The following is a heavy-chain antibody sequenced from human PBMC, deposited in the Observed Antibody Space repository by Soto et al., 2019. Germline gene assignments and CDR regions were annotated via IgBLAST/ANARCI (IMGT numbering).Heavy chain of an antibody. Sequence: SETLSLTCTVSGGFISSYYWSWIRQPPGKGLEWIGYIYYTGSTNYNPSLKSRVTISVDTSKNQFSLKLSSVTAADTAMYYCARRSSSKGSTGGWPWTALFDPWAQRTLVTVSS. V-gene: IGHV4-59*08. J-gene: IGHJ5*02. CDR1: GGFISSYY. CDR2: IYYTGST. D-gene: IGHD6-13*01. CDR3: ARRSSSKGSTGGWPWTALFDP.